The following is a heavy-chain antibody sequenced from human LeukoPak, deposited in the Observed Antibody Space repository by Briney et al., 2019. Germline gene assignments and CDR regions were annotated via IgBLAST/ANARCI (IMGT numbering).Heavy chain of an antibody. CDR1: GGSISSGGHY. CDR3: ARDQTYSGSGIYTYFDY. Sequence: SETLSLTCTVSGGSISSGGHYWSWIRQPAGKGLEYLGRISSTGSTNYNPSLRSRVTISADTSKNHFSLKLTSVTAADTAVYYCARDQTYSGSGIYTYFDYWGQGILVTVSS. CDR2: ISSTGST. D-gene: IGHD3-10*01. V-gene: IGHV4-61*02. J-gene: IGHJ4*02.